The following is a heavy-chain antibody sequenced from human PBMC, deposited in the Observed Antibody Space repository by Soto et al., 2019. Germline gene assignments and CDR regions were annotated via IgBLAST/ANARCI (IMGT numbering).Heavy chain of an antibody. CDR1: GNTFTSYC. CDR2: INPSSGSA. CDR3: ARDRAPGWAFYYGMDV. V-gene: IGHV1-46*03. D-gene: IGHD1-26*01. Sequence: GASVKVSCKAPGNTFTSYCMHWVRQAPGQGLEWMGIINPSSGSASYAQKFQGRVTMTRDTSTSTVYMALSSLRSADTAVYYCARDRAPGWAFYYGMDVWG. J-gene: IGHJ6*02.